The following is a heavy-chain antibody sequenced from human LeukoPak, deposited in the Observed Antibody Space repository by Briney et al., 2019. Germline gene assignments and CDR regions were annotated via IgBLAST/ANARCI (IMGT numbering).Heavy chain of an antibody. CDR3: ARVPGDY. D-gene: IGHD3-10*01. CDR1: GFTFTSYS. Sequence: GGSLRLSCAASGFTFTSYSMNWVRQAPGKGLKWVSSISGSSYIYYADSVKGRFTISRDNAKNSLYLQMNSLRADDTAVYYCARVPGDYWGQGTLVTVSS. J-gene: IGHJ4*02. CDR2: ISGSSYI. V-gene: IGHV3-21*01.